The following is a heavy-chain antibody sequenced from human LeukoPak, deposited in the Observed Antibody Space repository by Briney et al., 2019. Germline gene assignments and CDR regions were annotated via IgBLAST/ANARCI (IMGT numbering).Heavy chain of an antibody. J-gene: IGHJ6*03. D-gene: IGHD3-3*01. V-gene: IGHV3-30*02. CDR2: IRGDGTSQ. CDR1: GITFSSYG. Sequence: GGSLRLSCVASGITFSSYGMHWVRQVPGKGLEWVAFIRGDGTSQYYVDSVKGRFFISRDNSKNTLYLQMNSPRAENTAVYYCAAPNDFWNGYDYYMDVWGKGTTVSVSS. CDR3: AAPNDFWNGYDYYMDV.